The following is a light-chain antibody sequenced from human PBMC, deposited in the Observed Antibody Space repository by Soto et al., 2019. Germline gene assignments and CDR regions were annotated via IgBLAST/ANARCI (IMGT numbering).Light chain of an antibody. CDR1: QTISSW. V-gene: IGKV1-5*03. Sequence: DIQMTQSPSTLSGSVGDRVTITCRASQTISSWLAWYQQKPGKAPKLLIYKASTLKSGVPSRFSGSGSGTDFTLTISGLQPEDVATYYCQEYNSYTGTFGPGTKVDIK. CDR2: KAS. J-gene: IGKJ1*01. CDR3: QEYNSYTGT.